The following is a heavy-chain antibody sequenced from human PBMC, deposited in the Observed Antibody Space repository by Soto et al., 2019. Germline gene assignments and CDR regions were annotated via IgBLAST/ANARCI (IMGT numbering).Heavy chain of an antibody. D-gene: IGHD3-16*01. Sequence: PSETLSLTCTVSGGCMSSYYWSWIRQPPGKGLEWIGDIYYSGSTNYNPSLKSRVTISVDTSKNQFSLKLSSVTAADTAMYYCARPGGVRYPCDPCRQRPLVTVSS. V-gene: IGHV4-59*01. CDR1: GGCMSSYY. J-gene: IGHJ5*02. CDR3: ARPGGVRYPCDP. CDR2: IYYSGST.